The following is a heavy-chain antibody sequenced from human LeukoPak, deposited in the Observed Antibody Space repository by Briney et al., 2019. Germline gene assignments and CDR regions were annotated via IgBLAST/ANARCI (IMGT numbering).Heavy chain of an antibody. D-gene: IGHD3-22*01. CDR3: ARGYYDSSGYDPGLGY. V-gene: IGHV1-2*02. CDR2: INPNSGGT. Sequence: ASVKVSCKASGYTFTGYYMHWVRQAPGQGLDWMGWINPNSGGTNYAQKFQGRVSMTRDTSTSTVYMELSSLRSEDTAMYWCARGYYDSSGYDPGLGYWGQGTLVTVSS. CDR1: GYTFTGYY. J-gene: IGHJ4*02.